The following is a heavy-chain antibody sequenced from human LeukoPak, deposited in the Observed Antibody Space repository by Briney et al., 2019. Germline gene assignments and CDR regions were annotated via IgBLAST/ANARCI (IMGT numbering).Heavy chain of an antibody. CDR2: IYRGGST. V-gene: IGHV3-53*01. CDR3: GRTTAGSGNWFDP. D-gene: IGHD6-13*01. CDR1: GFTVSSHY. Sequence: GGSLRLSCAASGFTVSSHYISWVPQAPGKGLEWVSIIYRGGSTHYAEAVKGRFAISRDNPKNTVYLQMNSLRAEDTAVYYCGRTTAGSGNWFDPWGQGTLVTVSP. J-gene: IGHJ5*02.